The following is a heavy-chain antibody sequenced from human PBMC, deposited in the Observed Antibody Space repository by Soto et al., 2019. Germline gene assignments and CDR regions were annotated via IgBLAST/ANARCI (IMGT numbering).Heavy chain of an antibody. D-gene: IGHD1-26*01. CDR1: GITFTTYA. V-gene: IGHV3-23*01. J-gene: IGHJ4*02. CDR2: LSANSRDI. Sequence: GGSLRLSCAASGITFTTYAMSWVRQAPGKGLEWVSTLSANSRDIYYADSVKGRFTISRDNSKNTLYLQMNSLRAEDTAVYYCPRGHSGRYGYSWGQGTLGTVSS. CDR3: PRGHSGRYGYS.